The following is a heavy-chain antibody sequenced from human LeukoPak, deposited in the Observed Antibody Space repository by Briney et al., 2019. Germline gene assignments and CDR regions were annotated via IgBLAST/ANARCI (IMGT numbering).Heavy chain of an antibody. CDR1: GGTFSSYA. CDR2: ISAYNGNT. J-gene: IGHJ4*02. CDR3: AREVGDIVVVPAALDY. Sequence: ASVKVSCKASGGTFSSYAISWVRQAPGQGLEWMGWISAYNGNTNYAQKLQGRVTMTTDTSTSTAYMELRSLRSDDTAVYYCAREVGDIVVVPAALDYWGQGTLVTVSS. V-gene: IGHV1-18*01. D-gene: IGHD2-2*01.